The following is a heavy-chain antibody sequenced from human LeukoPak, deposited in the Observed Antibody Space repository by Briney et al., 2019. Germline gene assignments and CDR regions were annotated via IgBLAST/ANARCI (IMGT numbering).Heavy chain of an antibody. D-gene: IGHD3-10*01. V-gene: IGHV3-48*03. CDR1: GFAFSSYG. CDR3: VRDRTVGSGKNAFDM. Sequence: GGSLRLSCAASGFAFSSYGMHWVRQAPGKGLEWVSYIVGSGETIYYADSVKGRFTISRDNAKNSLYLQMNSLRAEDTAVYYCVRDRTVGSGKNAFDMWGQGTMVTVSS. CDR2: IVGSGETI. J-gene: IGHJ3*02.